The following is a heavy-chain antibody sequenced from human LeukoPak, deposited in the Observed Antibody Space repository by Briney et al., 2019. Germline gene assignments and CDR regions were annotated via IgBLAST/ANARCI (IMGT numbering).Heavy chain of an antibody. CDR1: GFTFSSYA. V-gene: IGHV3-64D*06. J-gene: IGHJ6*02. CDR2: ISSNGGST. CDR3: AKYVSARGPPYALAV. D-gene: IGHD2/OR15-2a*01. Sequence: GGSLRLSCSASGFTFSSYAMHRVRQAPGKGLEYVSAISSNGGSTYYADSVKGRFTISRDNSKNTLYLQMNSLRAEDTAVYYCAKYVSARGPPYALAVWGQGTTVTVSS.